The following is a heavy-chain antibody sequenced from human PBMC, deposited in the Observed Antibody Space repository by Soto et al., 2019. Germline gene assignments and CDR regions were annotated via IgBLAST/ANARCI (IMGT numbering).Heavy chain of an antibody. J-gene: IGHJ6*02. CDR3: ARGSSIAGLYYGMDV. D-gene: IGHD6-6*01. V-gene: IGHV4-31*03. CDR2: NYYSGIT. Sequence: QVQLQESGPGLVKPSQTLSLTCTVSGGSISSGGYYWTWIRQHPGKGLEWIGYNYYSGITYYNPSLKSRVTISLDTPHNQCSRKLGPVTAADPAVYYCARGSSIAGLYYGMDVWGQGTTVTVSS. CDR1: GGSISSGGYY.